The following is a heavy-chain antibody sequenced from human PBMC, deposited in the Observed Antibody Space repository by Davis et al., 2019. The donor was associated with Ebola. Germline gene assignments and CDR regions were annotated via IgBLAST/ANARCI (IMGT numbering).Heavy chain of an antibody. D-gene: IGHD3-16*01. CDR3: ASFTFGRGGY. J-gene: IGHJ4*02. Sequence: MPSETLSLTCAVSGVSISSSSYYWGWIRQPPGKGLEWIGSIYYSGSTYYNPSLKSRVTISADTSKNQFSLKLTSVTAADTAVYYCASFTFGRGGYWGQGTLVNVSS. V-gene: IGHV4-39*01. CDR1: GVSISSSSYY. CDR2: IYYSGST.